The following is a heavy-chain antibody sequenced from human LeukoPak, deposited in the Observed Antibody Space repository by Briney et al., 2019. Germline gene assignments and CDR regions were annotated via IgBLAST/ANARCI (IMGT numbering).Heavy chain of an antibody. CDR1: GGSISSGGYS. V-gene: IGHV4-30-2*01. CDR3: ASYCSSTSCYRYFDY. D-gene: IGHD2-2*01. Sequence: DPSETLSLTCAVSGGSISSGGYSWSWIRQPPGKGLEWIGYIYHSGSTYYNPSLKSRVTISVDRSKNQFSLKLSSVTAADTAVYYCASYCSSTSCYRYFDYWGQGTLVTVSS. J-gene: IGHJ4*02. CDR2: IYHSGST.